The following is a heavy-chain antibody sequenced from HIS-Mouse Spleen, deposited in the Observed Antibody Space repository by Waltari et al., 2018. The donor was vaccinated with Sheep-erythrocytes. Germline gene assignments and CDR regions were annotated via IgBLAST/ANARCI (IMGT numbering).Heavy chain of an antibody. CDR1: GFTFDDYA. CDR2: ISWNSGSI. J-gene: IGHJ6*02. Sequence: EVQLVESGGGLVQPGRSLRLSCAASGFTFDDYAMHWVRQAPGKGLGWVSGISWNSGSIGYADSVKGRFTISRDNAKNSLYLQMNSLRAEDTALYYCAKDIGTGLSYGMDVWGQGTTVTVSS. V-gene: IGHV3-9*01. CDR3: AKDIGTGLSYGMDV. D-gene: IGHD1-1*01.